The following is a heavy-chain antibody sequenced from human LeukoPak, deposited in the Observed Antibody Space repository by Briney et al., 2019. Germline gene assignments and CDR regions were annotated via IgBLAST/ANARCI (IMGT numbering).Heavy chain of an antibody. CDR2: ISSSGRII. CDR3: AREVMYYYDSSDGGDAFDI. Sequence: GGSLRLSCGASGFTFSSYEMNWVRQAPGKGLEWVSYISSSGRIIYYADSVKGRFTISRDNAKNSLYLQMNSLRAGDTAVYYCAREVMYYYDSSDGGDAFDIWGQGTMVTVSS. V-gene: IGHV3-48*03. D-gene: IGHD3-22*01. J-gene: IGHJ3*02. CDR1: GFTFSSYE.